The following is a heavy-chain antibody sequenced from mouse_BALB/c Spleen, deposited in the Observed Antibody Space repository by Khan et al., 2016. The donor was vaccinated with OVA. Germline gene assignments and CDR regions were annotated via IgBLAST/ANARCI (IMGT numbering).Heavy chain of an antibody. CDR1: GFSLTNYG. D-gene: IGHD2-10*01. J-gene: IGHJ4*01. V-gene: IGHV2-6-1*01. Sequence: VQLQESGPGLVAPSLSLSITCTISGFSLTNYGVHWVRQPPGKGLEWLVVIWSDGSTPYNSALKSRLTITKDNSKSQVFLKMNSLQTDDTAIYFCARQPYYHYNVMDYWGQGTSVTVSS. CDR2: IWSDGST. CDR3: ARQPYYHYNVMDY.